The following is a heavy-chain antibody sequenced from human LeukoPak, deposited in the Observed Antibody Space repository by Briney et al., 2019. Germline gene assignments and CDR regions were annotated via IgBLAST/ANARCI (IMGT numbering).Heavy chain of an antibody. J-gene: IGHJ4*02. CDR3: ARLRDFWTDY. CDR1: GGSISSSSYY. D-gene: IGHD3/OR15-3a*01. V-gene: IGHV4-39*01. CDR2: IYYSGST. Sequence: PSETLSLTCTVSGGSISSSSYYWGWIRQPQGKGLEWIGSIYYSGSTYYNPSLKSRVTISVDTSKNQFSLKLSSVTAADTAVYYCARLRDFWTDYWGQGTLVTVSS.